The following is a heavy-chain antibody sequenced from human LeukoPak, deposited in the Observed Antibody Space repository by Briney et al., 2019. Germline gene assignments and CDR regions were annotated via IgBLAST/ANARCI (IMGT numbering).Heavy chain of an antibody. V-gene: IGHV4-4*02. D-gene: IGHD3-10*01. Sequence: PSETLSLTCAVSGGSISSSNWWSWVRQPPGKGLEWIGEIYHSGSTNYNPSLKSRVTISVDTSKNQFSLKLSSVTAADTAVYYCARGHTFGSGRTSNWFDPWGQGTLVTVSS. CDR1: GGSISSSNW. J-gene: IGHJ5*02. CDR2: IYHSGST. CDR3: ARGHTFGSGRTSNWFDP.